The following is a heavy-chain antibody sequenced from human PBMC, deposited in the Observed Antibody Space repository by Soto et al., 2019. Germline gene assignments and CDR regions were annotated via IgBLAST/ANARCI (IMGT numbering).Heavy chain of an antibody. CDR2: IYYSGST. D-gene: IGHD6-6*01. J-gene: IGHJ5*02. V-gene: IGHV4-31*03. CDR1: GGSISSGGYY. CDR3: AIESHSSSSFGWFDP. Sequence: SETLSLTCTVSGGSISSGGYYWSWIRQHPGKGLEWIGYIYYSGSTYYNPSLKSRVTISVDTSKNQFSLKLSSVTAADTAVYYCAIESHSSSSFGWFDPWGQGTLVTVSS.